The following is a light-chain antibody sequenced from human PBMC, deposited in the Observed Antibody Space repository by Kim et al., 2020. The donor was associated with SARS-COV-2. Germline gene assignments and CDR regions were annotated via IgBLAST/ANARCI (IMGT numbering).Light chain of an antibody. CDR1: SSDIGGYNY. V-gene: IGLV2-14*03. Sequence: QSALTQPASVSGSPGQSITISCTGTSSDIGGYNYVSWYQQHPGKAPKLMIYGVTNRPSGVSNRFSGSKSGNTASLTISGLQAEDEADYYCSSYTISNTLVVFGGGTQVTVL. CDR2: GVT. J-gene: IGLJ6*01. CDR3: SSYTISNTLVV.